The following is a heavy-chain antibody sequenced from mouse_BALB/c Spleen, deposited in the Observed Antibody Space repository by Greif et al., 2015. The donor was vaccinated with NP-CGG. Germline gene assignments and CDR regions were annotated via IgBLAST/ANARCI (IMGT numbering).Heavy chain of an antibody. J-gene: IGHJ4*01. V-gene: IGHV5-4*02. CDR1: GFTFSDYY. CDR3: ARDYYGSSYAMDY. D-gene: IGHD1-1*01. CDR2: ISDGGSYT. Sequence: EVQLVESGEGLVKPGGSLKLSCAASGFTFSDYYMYWVRQTPEKRLEWVATISDGGSYTYYPDSVKGRFTISRDNAKNNLYLQMSSLKSEDTAMYYCARDYYGSSYAMDYWGQGTSVTVSS.